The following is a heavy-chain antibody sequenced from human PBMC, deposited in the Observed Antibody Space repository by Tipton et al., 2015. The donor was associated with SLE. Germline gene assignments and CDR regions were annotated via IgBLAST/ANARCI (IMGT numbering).Heavy chain of an antibody. CDR3: ARFRDEYYYYAMDV. CDR1: GGSFSGYY. J-gene: IGHJ6*02. Sequence: TLSLTCAVYGGSFSGYYWSWIRQPPGKGLEWIGEINHSGGTNYNPSLKSRVTISVDTSKNQFSLKLNSVTAADTAVYYCARFRDEYYYYAMDVWGQGTTVTVSS. CDR2: INHSGGT. V-gene: IGHV4-34*01.